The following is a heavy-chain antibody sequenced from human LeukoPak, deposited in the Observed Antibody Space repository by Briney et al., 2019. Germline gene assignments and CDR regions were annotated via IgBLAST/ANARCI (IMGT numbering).Heavy chain of an antibody. CDR2: IGTAGDT. D-gene: IGHD6-13*01. CDR3: ARAPGGSRLLDY. V-gene: IGHV3-13*01. Sequence: GGSLRLSCAASGFTFSSYDMHWVRQATGKGLEWVSAIGTAGDTYYPGSVKGRFTISRENAKNSLYLQMNSLRAGVTAVYYCARAPGGSRLLDYWGQGTLVTVSS. J-gene: IGHJ4*02. CDR1: GFTFSSYD.